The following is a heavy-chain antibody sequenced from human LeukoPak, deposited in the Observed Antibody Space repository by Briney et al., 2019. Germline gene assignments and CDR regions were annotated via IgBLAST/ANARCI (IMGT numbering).Heavy chain of an antibody. J-gene: IGHJ4*02. Sequence: GGSLRLSCAACGFTFTTYAMSWVRQAPGKGLEWVSSIRGSGLGAKYADSLQGRFSISRDNSQNTLFLQLNSLRAEDTAIYYCAKRFSPATDGHYNVYFDSWGQGTLVTVSS. V-gene: IGHV3-23*01. CDR1: GFTFTTYA. D-gene: IGHD2-15*01. CDR3: AKRFSPATDGHYNVYFDS. CDR2: IRGSGLGA.